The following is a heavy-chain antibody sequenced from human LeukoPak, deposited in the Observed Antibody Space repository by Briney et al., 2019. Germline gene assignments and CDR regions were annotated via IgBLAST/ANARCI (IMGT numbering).Heavy chain of an antibody. CDR1: GFTFSSYA. Sequence: GGSLRLSCAASGFTFSSYAMSWVRQAPGKGLEWVSAISGSGGSTYYADSVKGRFTISRDNSKNTLYLQMNSLRAEDTAVHYCAKTVVVPAAILGGNWFDPWGQGTLVTVSS. CDR2: ISGSGGST. CDR3: AKTVVVPAAILGGNWFDP. J-gene: IGHJ5*02. V-gene: IGHV3-23*01. D-gene: IGHD2-2*02.